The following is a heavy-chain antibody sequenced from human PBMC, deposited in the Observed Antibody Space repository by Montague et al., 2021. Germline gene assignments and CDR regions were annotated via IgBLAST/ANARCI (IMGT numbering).Heavy chain of an antibody. V-gene: IGHV4-39*01. Sequence: SETLSLTCTVSGGSISSSSYYWGWIRQPPGKGLEWIGSIYYSGITYYNLSLKTRLTISVDTSKNQFSLKLSSVTAADTAVYYGVVTPCFYYHGMDVWGQGTTVTVSS. CDR1: GGSISSSSYY. J-gene: IGHJ6*02. CDR3: VVTPCFYYHGMDV. D-gene: IGHD4-23*01. CDR2: IYYSGIT.